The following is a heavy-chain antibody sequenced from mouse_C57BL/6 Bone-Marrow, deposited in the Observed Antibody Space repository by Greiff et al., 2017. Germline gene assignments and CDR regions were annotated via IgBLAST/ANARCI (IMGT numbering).Heavy chain of an antibody. J-gene: IGHJ2*01. V-gene: IGHV14-3*01. D-gene: IGHD1-1*01. CDR1: GFNIKNTY. CDR3: ARSNYYGSSYVSYYFDY. Sequence: EVKLQQSVAELVRPGASVKLSCTASGFNIKNTYMHWVKQRPEQGLEWIGRIDPANGNTKYAPKFQGKDTITADTSSNTAYLQLSSLTSEDTAIYYCARSNYYGSSYVSYYFDYWGQGTTLTVSS. CDR2: IDPANGNT.